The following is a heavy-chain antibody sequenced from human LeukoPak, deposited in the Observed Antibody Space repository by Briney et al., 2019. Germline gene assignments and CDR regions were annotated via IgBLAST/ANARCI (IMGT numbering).Heavy chain of an antibody. CDR2: INPNSGGT. CDR1: GYTFTGYY. J-gene: IGHJ4*02. V-gene: IGHV1-2*06. Sequence: VASVKVSCKASGYTFTGYYMHWVRQAPGQGLEWMGRINPNSGGTNYAQKFQGRVTMTRDTSISTAYMELSRLRSDDTAVYYCARDLMYYDSSGYYNYWGQGTLVTVSS. CDR3: ARDLMYYDSSGYYNY. D-gene: IGHD3-22*01.